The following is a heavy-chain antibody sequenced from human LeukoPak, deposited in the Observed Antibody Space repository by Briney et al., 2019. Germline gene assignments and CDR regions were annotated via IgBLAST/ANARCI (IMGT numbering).Heavy chain of an antibody. CDR3: ARDFYDFWSAYIHTALYYFDY. CDR2: IKQDGSEK. CDR1: GFTFSSYW. D-gene: IGHD3-3*01. J-gene: IGHJ4*02. V-gene: IGHV3-7*01. Sequence: GGSLRLSCAASGFTFSSYWMHWVRQAPGKGLEWVANIKQDGSEKYYVDSVKGRLTISRDNAKSSLYLQMNSLRAEDTAVYYCARDFYDFWSAYIHTALYYFDYWGQGTLVTVSS.